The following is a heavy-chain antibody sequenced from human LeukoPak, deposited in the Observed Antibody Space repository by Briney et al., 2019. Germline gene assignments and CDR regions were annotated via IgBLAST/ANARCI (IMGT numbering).Heavy chain of an antibody. V-gene: IGHV3-33*01. CDR2: IWNDGTNK. CDR1: GFTFSSYG. CDR3: ARRYCSGGDCYFDY. D-gene: IGHD2-15*01. Sequence: SGGSLRLSCAASGFTFSSYGMHWVRQAPGKGLEWVAVIWNDGTNKYYADSVKGRFTISRDNSKNTLYLQMNSLRAEDTAVYYCARRYCSGGDCYFDYWGQGTLVTVSS. J-gene: IGHJ4*02.